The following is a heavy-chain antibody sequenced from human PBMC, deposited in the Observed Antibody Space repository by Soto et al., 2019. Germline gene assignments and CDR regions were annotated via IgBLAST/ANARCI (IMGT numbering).Heavy chain of an antibody. CDR3: ATRTRSNSWSFDY. D-gene: IGHD6-13*01. V-gene: IGHV4-31*03. Sequence: QVQLRESGPGLVKPSQTLSLTCTVSGGSITNGDYYWSWIRQLPGKGLEWIGYIYYSGSTYYNPSLKSRVTISVDTSKNHFSLRLSSVTAADTAVYYCATRTRSNSWSFDYWGQGTLVAVSS. CDR2: IYYSGST. J-gene: IGHJ4*02. CDR1: GGSITNGDYY.